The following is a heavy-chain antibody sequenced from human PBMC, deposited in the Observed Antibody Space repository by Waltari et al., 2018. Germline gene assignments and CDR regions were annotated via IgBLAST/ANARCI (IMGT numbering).Heavy chain of an antibody. D-gene: IGHD1-1*01. CDR1: GFTFTGYA. J-gene: IGHJ4*02. V-gene: IGHV3-23*01. Sequence: EVQLLESGGGLVQPGGSLRLSCAASGFTFTGYAMSWVRQAPGKGLEWVPGISGGGVSTYYAASGKGRFTISRDNSMNTLYLQMNSLRAEDTVVYYCAAGGSWNPFDYWGQGTLVTVSA. CDR2: ISGGGVST. CDR3: AAGGSWNPFDY.